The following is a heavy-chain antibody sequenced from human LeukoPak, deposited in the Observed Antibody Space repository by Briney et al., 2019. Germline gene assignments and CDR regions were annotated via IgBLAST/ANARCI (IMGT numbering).Heavy chain of an antibody. Sequence: ASVTVSCKASGYTFTSYYMHWVRQAPGQGLEWMGIINPSGGSTSYAQKFQGRVTMTRDTSTSTVYMELSSLGVEDTAVYFCAKWGFIAPTGNPIRESFQHWGQGTLVSVSS. CDR2: INPSGGST. V-gene: IGHV1-46*01. CDR3: AKWGFIAPTGNPIRESFQH. D-gene: IGHD6-13*01. J-gene: IGHJ1*01. CDR1: GYTFTSYY.